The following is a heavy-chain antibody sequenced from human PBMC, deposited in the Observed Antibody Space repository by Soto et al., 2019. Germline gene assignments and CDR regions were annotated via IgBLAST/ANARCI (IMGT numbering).Heavy chain of an antibody. CDR3: AREREGYGFDP. D-gene: IGHD1-1*01. V-gene: IGHV1-8*01. J-gene: IGHJ5*02. CDR1: GYTFTSYD. Sequence: ASVKVSCKAPGYTFTSYDINWVRQATGQGLEWMGWMNPNSGNTAYAQKFQGRVTMTRNTSISTAYMELSSLRSEDTAVYYCAREREGYGFDPWGQGTLVTVSS. CDR2: MNPNSGNT.